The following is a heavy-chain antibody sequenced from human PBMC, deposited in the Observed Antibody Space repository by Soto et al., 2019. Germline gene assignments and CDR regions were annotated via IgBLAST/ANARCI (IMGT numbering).Heavy chain of an antibody. D-gene: IGHD1-26*01. J-gene: IGHJ4*02. CDR1: GFTFSSYA. V-gene: IGHV3-23*01. Sequence: GGSLRLSCAASGFTFSSYAMSWVRQAPGKGLEWFSAISGSGGSTYYADSVKGRFTISRDNSKNTLYLQMNSLRAEDTAVYYCAKAQWELSAFDYWGQGTLVTVSS. CDR3: AKAQWELSAFDY. CDR2: ISGSGGST.